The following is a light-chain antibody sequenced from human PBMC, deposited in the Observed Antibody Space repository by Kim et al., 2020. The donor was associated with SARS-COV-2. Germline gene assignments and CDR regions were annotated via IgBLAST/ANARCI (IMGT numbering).Light chain of an antibody. CDR1: QSVRSSF. J-gene: IGKJ4*01. CDR2: DAS. V-gene: IGKV3-20*01. Sequence: SPGERATLSCRANQSVRSSFLAWYQQKPGQAPRLLIYDASSRATGIADRFSGRGSGTDFTLTISRLQPEDFAVYYCQQYGDLPLTFGGGTKVDIK. CDR3: QQYGDLPLT.